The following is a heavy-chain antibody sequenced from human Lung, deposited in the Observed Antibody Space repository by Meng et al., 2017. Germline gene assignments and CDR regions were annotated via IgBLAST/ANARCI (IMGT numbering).Heavy chain of an antibody. V-gene: IGHV1-69*13. D-gene: IGHD1-14*01. Sequence: QVQLAQSGAEVKKPGSSVTVACKTSGGSFSTHTFSWVRQAPGQGLEWMGGLIAVFDKTKAAPRFQDRVTFTADESTSTAYMELSSLTFDDTAVYFCARGRRNEPLFDYWGQGTLVTVSS. CDR3: ARGRRNEPLFDY. CDR2: LIAVFDKT. J-gene: IGHJ4*02. CDR1: GGSFSTHT.